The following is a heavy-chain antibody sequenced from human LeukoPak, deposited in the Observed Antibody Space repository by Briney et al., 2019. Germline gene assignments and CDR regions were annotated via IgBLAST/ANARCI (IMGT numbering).Heavy chain of an antibody. CDR2: IIPIFGTA. Sequence: ASVKVSCKASGGTSSSYAISWVRQAPGQGLEWMGGIIPIFGTANYAQKFQGRVTITTDESTSTAYMELSSLRSEDTAVYYCARVGLNDAFDIWGQGTMVTVSS. J-gene: IGHJ3*02. D-gene: IGHD3-16*01. CDR3: ARVGLNDAFDI. CDR1: GGTSSSYA. V-gene: IGHV1-69*05.